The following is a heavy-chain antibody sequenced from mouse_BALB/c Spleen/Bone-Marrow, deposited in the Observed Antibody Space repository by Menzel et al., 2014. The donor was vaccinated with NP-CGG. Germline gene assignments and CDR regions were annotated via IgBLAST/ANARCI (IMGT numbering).Heavy chain of an antibody. CDR1: GYAFTNYL. CDR2: INPGSGGT. Sequence: VQLQESGAELVRPGTSVKVFCKASGYAFTNYLIEWVKQRPGQGLEWIGVINPGSGGTNYNEKFKGKATLTADKSSSTAYMQLSSLTSDDSAVYFCAREWTARTTSYGAQGTTLTVSS. V-gene: IGHV1-54*01. J-gene: IGHJ2*01. CDR3: AREWTARTTSY. D-gene: IGHD3-2*01.